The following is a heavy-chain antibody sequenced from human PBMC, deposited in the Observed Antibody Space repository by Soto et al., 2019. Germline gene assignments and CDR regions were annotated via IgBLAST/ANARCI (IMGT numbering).Heavy chain of an antibody. CDR3: ARDGKAVGESSLDY. CDR1: GGTFSSYT. V-gene: IGHV1-69*08. D-gene: IGHD3-10*01. Sequence: QVQLVQSGAEVKKPGSSVKVSCKASGGTFSSYTISWVRQAPGQGLEWMGRIIPILGIANYAQKFQGRVTITAYKSTSTAYMELSSLRSEDTAVYYSARDGKAVGESSLDYWGQGTLVTVSS. CDR2: IIPILGIA. J-gene: IGHJ4*02.